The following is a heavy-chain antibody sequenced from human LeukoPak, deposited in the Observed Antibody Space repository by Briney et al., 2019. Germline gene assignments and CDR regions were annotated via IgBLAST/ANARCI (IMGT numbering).Heavy chain of an antibody. D-gene: IGHD5-12*01. J-gene: IGHJ4*02. Sequence: SETLSLTCAVYGGSFRGFYWIWIRQTSGKGLEWIGEINHSGSTNYNPSLKSRVTMSVDTSKNQFSLNLRSMTAADAGIYYCAREDIAGRVTTILPYWGQGTLVTVSS. CDR3: AREDIAGRVTTILPY. CDR1: GGSFRGFY. V-gene: IGHV4-34*01. CDR2: INHSGST.